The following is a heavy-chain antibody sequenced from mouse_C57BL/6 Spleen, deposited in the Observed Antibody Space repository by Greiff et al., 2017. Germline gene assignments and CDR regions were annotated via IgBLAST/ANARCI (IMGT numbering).Heavy chain of an antibody. J-gene: IGHJ1*03. V-gene: IGHV1-72*01. CDR1: GYTFTSYW. CDR3: ASGLYSNVWYFDV. CDR2: IDPNSGST. Sequence: QVQLQQPGAELVKPGASVKLSCKASGYTFTSYWMHWVKQRPGRGLEWIGRIDPNSGSTKYNEKFKSKATLTVDKPASTAYMQRISLTSEDSAVYYWASGLYSNVWYFDVWGTGTTVTVSS. D-gene: IGHD2-5*01.